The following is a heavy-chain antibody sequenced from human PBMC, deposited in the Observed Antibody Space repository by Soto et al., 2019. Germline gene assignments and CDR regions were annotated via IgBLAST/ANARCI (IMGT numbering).Heavy chain of an antibody. CDR2: LSYEGSEE. V-gene: IGHV3-30*03. J-gene: IGHJ4*02. CDR1: GFNFGVFG. Sequence: GGSLRLSCAASGFNFGVFGMHWVRQAPGKGLEWLSVLSYEGSEEYYADSVRGRFTISRDNSKNTLFLQMDSLRVDDTGVYYCALTRRSSLLEVAGPGFEYWGQGTLVTVSA. D-gene: IGHD6-19*01. CDR3: ALTRRSSLLEVAGPGFEY.